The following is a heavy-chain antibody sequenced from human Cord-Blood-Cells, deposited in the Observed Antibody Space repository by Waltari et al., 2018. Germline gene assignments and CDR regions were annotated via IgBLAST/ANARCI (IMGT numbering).Heavy chain of an antibody. J-gene: IGHJ6*03. CDR3: ARDTPYSYYYVDV. V-gene: IGHV3-53*01. CDR2: IYSGGST. Sequence: EVQLVESGGGLIQPGGSLRLSCAASGFTVSSNYMSWVSQAPGMGWGGVSVIYSGGSTYYTDAVKGLLTISGDKSTNALYLQMNSLRAEDTAVYYCARDTPYSYYYVDVWGKGTTVTVSS. CDR1: GFTVSSNY. D-gene: IGHD4-4*01.